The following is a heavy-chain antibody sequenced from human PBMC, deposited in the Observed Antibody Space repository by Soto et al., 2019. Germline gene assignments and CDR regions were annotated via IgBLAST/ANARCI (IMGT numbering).Heavy chain of an antibody. Sequence: GGSLRLSCAASGFTFSNYWMSWVRQAPGKGLEWVANIKQDGSEKYYVDSVKGRFTISRDNAKNSLYLQMNSLRAEDTAVYYCARDALVGATRPNWFDPWGQGTLVTVSS. D-gene: IGHD1-26*01. CDR2: IKQDGSEK. J-gene: IGHJ5*02. CDR3: ARDALVGATRPNWFDP. V-gene: IGHV3-7*01. CDR1: GFTFSNYW.